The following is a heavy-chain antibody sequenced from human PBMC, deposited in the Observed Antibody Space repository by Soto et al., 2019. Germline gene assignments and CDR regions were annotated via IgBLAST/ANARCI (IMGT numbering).Heavy chain of an antibody. Sequence: EVQLVESGGGLVQPGGSVRLSCAASGFTFSSYDMHWVRQATGKGLEWVSAIGTAGDTYYPGSVKGRFTISRENAKNSLYLQMNSLRAGDTAVYYCARGGSSDLTTVITTAFDIWGQGTMVTVSS. CDR1: GFTFSSYD. CDR2: IGTAGDT. V-gene: IGHV3-13*01. J-gene: IGHJ3*02. CDR3: ARGGSSDLTTVITTAFDI. D-gene: IGHD4-17*01.